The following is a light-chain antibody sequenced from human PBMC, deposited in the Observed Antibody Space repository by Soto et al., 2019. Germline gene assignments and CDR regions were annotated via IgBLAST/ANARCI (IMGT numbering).Light chain of an antibody. J-gene: IGKJ5*01. Sequence: DMVLTQPPATLSLSPGERATLSCRASQSLINFVAWYQHKPGQPPRLLIYDASKRATGIPTRFSGSGSGTDFTLTISSLQPEDFAVYYCQQRSNWPDAFGQGTRLEIK. CDR1: QSLINF. CDR3: QQRSNWPDA. CDR2: DAS. V-gene: IGKV3-11*01.